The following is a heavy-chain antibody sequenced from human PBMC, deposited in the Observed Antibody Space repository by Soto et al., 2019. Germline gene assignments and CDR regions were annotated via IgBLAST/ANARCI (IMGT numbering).Heavy chain of an antibody. D-gene: IGHD3-22*01. CDR3: ARGGAYYYDSSGLPSDY. Sequence: GGSLRLSCAASGFTFSSYWMHWVRQAPGKGLVWVSRINSDGSSTSYADSVKGRFTISRDNAKNMLYLQMNSLRAEDTAVYYCARGGAYYYDSSGLPSDYWGQGTLVTVSS. CDR2: INSDGSST. V-gene: IGHV3-74*01. CDR1: GFTFSSYW. J-gene: IGHJ4*02.